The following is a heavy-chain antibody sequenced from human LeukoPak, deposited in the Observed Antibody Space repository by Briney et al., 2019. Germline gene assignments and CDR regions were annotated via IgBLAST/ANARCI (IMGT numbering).Heavy chain of an antibody. CDR2: MNPNSGNA. CDR3: GRDMSTLSVTGTHN. CDR1: GYTFTSYD. J-gene: IGHJ4*02. D-gene: IGHD1-7*01. Sequence: GASVKVSCKASGYTFTSYDINWVRQATGQGLEWMGWMNPNSGNAGYAQKFQGRVTMTRNTSISTAYMELSSLRSEDTAVYYCGRDMSTLSVTGTHNWGQGTLVTVSS. V-gene: IGHV1-8*01.